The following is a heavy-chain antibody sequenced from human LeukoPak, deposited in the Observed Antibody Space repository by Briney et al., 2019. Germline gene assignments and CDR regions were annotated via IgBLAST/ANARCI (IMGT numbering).Heavy chain of an antibody. Sequence: GGSLRLSCAASGSIFTNCAMTWVRQAPGKGLEWVGFIRSKAYGGTTEYAASVKGRFTISRDDSKSIAYLQMNSLKTEDTAVYYCTRDLDSSGFCDYWGQGTLVTVSS. CDR2: IRSKAYGGTT. CDR1: GSIFTNCA. J-gene: IGHJ4*02. CDR3: TRDLDSSGFCDY. D-gene: IGHD3-22*01. V-gene: IGHV3-49*04.